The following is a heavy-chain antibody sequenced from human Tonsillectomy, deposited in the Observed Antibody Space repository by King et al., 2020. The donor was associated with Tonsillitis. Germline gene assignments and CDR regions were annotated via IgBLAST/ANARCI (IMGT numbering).Heavy chain of an antibody. CDR3: ATGGSGWYWVY. V-gene: IGHV1-2*02. Sequence: VQLVESGAEVKKPGASGRVSCKASGYTFTAYYIHWVRQAPGQGLEWMGWINPKSGCTTYTQKFQGRVTMTRDTSSSTAYMELSRLRSDDTAVYYCATGGSGWYWVYWGQGTLVTVSS. J-gene: IGHJ4*02. CDR1: GYTFTAYY. D-gene: IGHD6-19*01. CDR2: INPKSGCT.